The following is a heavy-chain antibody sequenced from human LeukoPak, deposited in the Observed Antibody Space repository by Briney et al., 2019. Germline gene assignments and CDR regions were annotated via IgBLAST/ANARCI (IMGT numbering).Heavy chain of an antibody. CDR1: GGSFSGYY. Sequence: SETLSLTCAVYGGSFSGYYWSWIRQPPGKGLEWIGEINHSGSTNYNPSLKSRVTISVDTSKNQFSLKLSSVTAADTAVYYCARVQAVAGTHYWGQGTLVTVSS. CDR3: ARVQAVAGTHY. V-gene: IGHV4-34*01. J-gene: IGHJ4*02. D-gene: IGHD6-19*01. CDR2: INHSGST.